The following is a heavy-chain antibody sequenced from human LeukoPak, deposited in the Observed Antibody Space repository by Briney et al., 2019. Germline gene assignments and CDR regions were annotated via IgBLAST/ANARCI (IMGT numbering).Heavy chain of an antibody. CDR2: IYYSGST. Sequence: PSETLSLTCTVSGGSISSGAYYWSWIRQHSGKGLEWIGYIYYSGSTYYNPSLKSRVTISVDTSKNQFSLKLSSVTAADTAVYYCARYPHYYVSIYFDYWGQGTLVTVSS. D-gene: IGHD3-22*01. CDR3: ARYPHYYVSIYFDY. J-gene: IGHJ4*02. V-gene: IGHV4-31*03. CDR1: GGSISSGAYY.